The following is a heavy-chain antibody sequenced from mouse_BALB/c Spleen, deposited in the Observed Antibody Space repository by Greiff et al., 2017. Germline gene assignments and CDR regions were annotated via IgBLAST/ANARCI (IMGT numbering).Heavy chain of an antibody. CDR1: GFNIKDTY. J-gene: IGHJ2*01. CDR2: IDPANGNT. CDR3: ASFPITTGVRFDY. Sequence: VQLQQSGAELVKPGASVKLSCTASGFNIKDTYMHWVKQRPEQGLEWIGRIDPANGNTKYDPKFQGKATITADTSSNTAYLQLSSLTSEDTAVYYGASFPITTGVRFDYWGQGTTLTVSA. V-gene: IGHV14-3*02. D-gene: IGHD6-5*01.